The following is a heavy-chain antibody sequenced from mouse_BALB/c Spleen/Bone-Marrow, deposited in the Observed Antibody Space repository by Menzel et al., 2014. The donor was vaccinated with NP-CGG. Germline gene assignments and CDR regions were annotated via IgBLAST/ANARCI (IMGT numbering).Heavy chain of an antibody. J-gene: IGHJ1*01. CDR2: IDPANGNT. D-gene: IGHD1-3*01. Sequence: VQLQQSGAELVKPGASVKLSCSVSGFNIKDTYMHWVKPRPEQGLEWIGRIDPANGNTKYDPKFQDKATITADTSSNTVDLQLSSLTFEDTAVYYCARQEFAIYWYFDVWGAGTRSPSPQ. CDR3: ARQEFAIYWYFDV. V-gene: IGHV14-3*02. CDR1: GFNIKDTY.